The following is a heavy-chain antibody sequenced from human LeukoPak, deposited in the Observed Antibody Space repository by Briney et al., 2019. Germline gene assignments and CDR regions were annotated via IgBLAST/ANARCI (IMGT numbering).Heavy chain of an antibody. CDR2: IIAIIGTT. J-gene: IGHJ4*02. CDR3: ASGRSGWYYFDY. D-gene: IGHD6-19*01. V-gene: IGHV1-69*13. Sequence: SVKVSCKASGGTFSSYAISWVRQAPGQGLEWMGGIIAIIGTTNYAQKFQGRVTITADESTSTAYMELSSLRSEDTAVYYCASGRSGWYYFDYWGQGTLVTVSS. CDR1: GGTFSSYA.